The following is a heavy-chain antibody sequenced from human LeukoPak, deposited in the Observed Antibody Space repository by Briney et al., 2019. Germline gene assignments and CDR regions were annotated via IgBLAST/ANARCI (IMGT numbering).Heavy chain of an antibody. J-gene: IGHJ4*02. CDR3: TKGLWAGASAARD. V-gene: IGHV3-30*02. CDR2: IRYDGSYK. D-gene: IGHD4/OR15-4a*01. CDR1: NFMFSNYD. Sequence: GGSLRLSCAASNFMFSNYDMNWARQAPGKGLEWVAFIRYDGSYKNSAESVQGRFTISRDNSRNTLYLQMNSLRAEDTAVYYCTKGLWAGASAARDWGQGALVTVSS.